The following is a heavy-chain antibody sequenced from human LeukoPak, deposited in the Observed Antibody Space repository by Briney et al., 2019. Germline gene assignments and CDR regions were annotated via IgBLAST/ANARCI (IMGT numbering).Heavy chain of an antibody. D-gene: IGHD3-3*01. CDR1: GFTFSSYA. CDR3: AKPRVVLYYDFWSGYGY. V-gene: IGHV3-23*01. CDR2: ISGSGGST. J-gene: IGHJ4*02. Sequence: GSLRLSCAASGFTFSSYAMSWVCQAPGKGLEWVSAISGSGGSTYYADSVKGRFTISRDNSKNTLYLQMNSLRSEDTAVYYCAKPRVVLYYDFWSGYGYWGQGTLVTVSS.